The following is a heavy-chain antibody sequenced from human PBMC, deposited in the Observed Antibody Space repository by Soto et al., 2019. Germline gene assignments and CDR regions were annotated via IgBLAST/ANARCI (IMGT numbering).Heavy chain of an antibody. J-gene: IGHJ4*02. CDR1: GFTFDDYA. D-gene: IGHD6-25*01. V-gene: IGHV3-9*01. Sequence: EVQLVESGGGLVQPGRSLRLSCAASGFTFDDYAMHWVRQAPGKGLEWDSGISWNSGSIGYADSVKGGVTISRDNANNSLSLQMTSRRAEATALYYCAKSDKCGGAARSTLDLRFAYWGQGTLVTVSS. CDR3: AKSDKCGGAARSTLDLRFAY. CDR2: ISWNSGSI.